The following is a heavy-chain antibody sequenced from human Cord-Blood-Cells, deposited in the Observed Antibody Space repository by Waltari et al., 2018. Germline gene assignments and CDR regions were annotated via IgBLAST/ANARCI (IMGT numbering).Heavy chain of an antibody. CDR1: GYTFTSYA. CDR3: ARLRFLEWLFDY. V-gene: IGHV1-3*01. D-gene: IGHD3-3*01. CDR2: INAGNGNT. Sequence: QVQLVQSGAEVKKPGASVKVSCKASGYTFTSYAMHCVRQAPGQRLEWMGWINAGNGNTKYSQKFQGRVTITRDTSASTAYMELSSLRSEDTAVYYCARLRFLEWLFDYWGQGTLVTVSS. J-gene: IGHJ4*02.